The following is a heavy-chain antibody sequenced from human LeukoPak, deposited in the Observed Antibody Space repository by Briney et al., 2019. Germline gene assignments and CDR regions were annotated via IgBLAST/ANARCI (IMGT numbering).Heavy chain of an antibody. CDR3: AKEHMAAAVYYFDY. Sequence: GGSLRLSCAASGFTFSNYAMSWVRQAPGKGLEWVSTISSSGDTTYYADSVKDWFTISRDNSKDTLYLQMNSLRVEDTAVYFCAKEHMAAAVYYFDYWGQGTLVTVSS. D-gene: IGHD2-15*01. J-gene: IGHJ4*02. CDR1: GFTFSNYA. V-gene: IGHV3-23*01. CDR2: ISSSGDTT.